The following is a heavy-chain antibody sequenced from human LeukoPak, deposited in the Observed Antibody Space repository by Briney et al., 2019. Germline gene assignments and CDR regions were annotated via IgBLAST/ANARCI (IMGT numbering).Heavy chain of an antibody. D-gene: IGHD3-22*01. Sequence: GGSVRLFCAVSGFPLNSYEMKWVRQAPGEALEWVSYISSSGSTIYHADSVKGRFTISRDNAKNSLYLQMNILRAEDTAVYYCARDKGTYYFDSSPEGYWGQGTLVTVSS. CDR3: ARDKGTYYFDSSPEGY. CDR1: GFPLNSYE. CDR2: ISSSGSTI. J-gene: IGHJ4*02. V-gene: IGHV3-48*03.